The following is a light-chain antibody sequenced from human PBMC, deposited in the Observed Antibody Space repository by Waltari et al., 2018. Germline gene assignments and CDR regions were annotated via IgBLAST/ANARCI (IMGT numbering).Light chain of an antibody. Sequence: DIQMTQSPSTLSASVGDRVTITCRASQSISTWLAWYQQKPGKAPKLLSYKASTLETGVPSRFSGSGSGTEFTLTISSLQPDDFATYFCQQYNSYLLTFGGGTKVEIQ. CDR3: QQYNSYLLT. J-gene: IGKJ4*01. V-gene: IGKV1-5*03. CDR1: QSISTW. CDR2: KAS.